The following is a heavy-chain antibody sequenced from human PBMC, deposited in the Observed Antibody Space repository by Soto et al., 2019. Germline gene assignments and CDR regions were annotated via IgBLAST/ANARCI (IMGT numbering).Heavy chain of an antibody. CDR2: IYYNVNA. D-gene: IGHD3-22*01. CDR1: GGSINRSNYY. V-gene: IGHV4-39*01. CDR3: ARHFVAVVIKGWGY. J-gene: IGHJ4*02. Sequence: QLQLQESGPGLVKPSETLSLSCSVSGGSINRSNYYWDWIRQPPGKGLEWIGTIYYNVNAYYNPSLKSRVTMSVDTSKNQFSLKLISATAADTAVYYCARHFVAVVIKGWGYWGQGTLVTVSS.